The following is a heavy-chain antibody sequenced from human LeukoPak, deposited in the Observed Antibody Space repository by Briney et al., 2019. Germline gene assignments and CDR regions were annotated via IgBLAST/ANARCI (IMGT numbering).Heavy chain of an antibody. V-gene: IGHV3-74*01. CDR2: INGDGSST. Sequence: GGSLRLSCAASGFTFSSYWMHWVRQAPGKGLVWVSRINGDGSSTSYADSVKGRYTISRDNAKNTLYLQMNSLRAEDTAVYYCVSPIVVVPAARPSSYYYGMDVWGQGTTVTVSS. J-gene: IGHJ6*02. D-gene: IGHD2-2*01. CDR1: GFTFSSYW. CDR3: VSPIVVVPAARPSSYYYGMDV.